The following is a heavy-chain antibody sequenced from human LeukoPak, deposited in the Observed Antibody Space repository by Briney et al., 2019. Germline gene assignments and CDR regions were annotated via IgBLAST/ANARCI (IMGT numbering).Heavy chain of an antibody. V-gene: IGHV4-59*01. Sequence: SETLSLTCTVSGGSISSYYWSCIRQPPGKGLEWIGYIYYSGSTNYNPSLKSRVTISVDTSKNQFSLKLSSVTAADTAVYYCARGGDSSGYYYPVFDYWGQGTLVTVSS. CDR2: IYYSGST. CDR3: ARGGDSSGYYYPVFDY. D-gene: IGHD3-22*01. CDR1: GGSISSYY. J-gene: IGHJ4*02.